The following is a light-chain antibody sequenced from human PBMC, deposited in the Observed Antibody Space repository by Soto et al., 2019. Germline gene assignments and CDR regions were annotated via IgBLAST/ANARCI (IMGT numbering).Light chain of an antibody. Sequence: QSALTQPRSVSGSPGQSVTNSCTGTSSDVGGYNYVSWYQHHPGKAPKLMIYDVSKRPSGVPDRFSGSKSGNTASLTISGLQAEDEADYYCCSYAGSYTWVFGGGTKLTVL. CDR2: DVS. CDR3: CSYAGSYTWV. CDR1: SSDVGGYNY. V-gene: IGLV2-11*01. J-gene: IGLJ3*02.